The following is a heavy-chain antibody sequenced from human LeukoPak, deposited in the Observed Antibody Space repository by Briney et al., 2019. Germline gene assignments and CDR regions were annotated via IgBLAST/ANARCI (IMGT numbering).Heavy chain of an antibody. CDR2: IYYSGSS. CDR1: GGSISSSSYY. V-gene: IGHV4-39*01. CDR3: ARLESSYDFWSGYYPYYFDY. Sequence: KPSETLSLTCTVSGGSISSSSYYWGWIRQPPGKGLEWIGSIYYSGSSYYNPSLKSRVTISVDTSKNQFSLKLSSVTAADTAVYYCARLESSYDFWSGYYPYYFDYWGQGTLVTVSS. D-gene: IGHD3-3*01. J-gene: IGHJ4*02.